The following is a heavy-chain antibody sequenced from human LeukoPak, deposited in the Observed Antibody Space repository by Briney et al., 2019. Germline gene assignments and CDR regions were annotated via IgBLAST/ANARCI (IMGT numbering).Heavy chain of an antibody. D-gene: IGHD1-7*01. J-gene: IGHJ5*02. Sequence: GGSLRLSCAASGFTFSSYGMHWVRQAPGKGLEWVAVVSSDGSIDYYADSVRGRFTVSRDNSKNTMYLQVNSVRAEDTAVYYCTREGMGTTFSAWFDPWGQGTLVTVSS. V-gene: IGHV3-30*03. CDR3: TREGMGTTFSAWFDP. CDR2: VSSDGSID. CDR1: GFTFSSYG.